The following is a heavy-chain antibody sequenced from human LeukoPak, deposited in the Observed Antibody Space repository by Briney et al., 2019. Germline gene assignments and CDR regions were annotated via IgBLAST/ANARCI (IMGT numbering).Heavy chain of an antibody. CDR1: GFTFSSYG. Sequence: GGSLRLSCAASGFTFSSYGMHWVRQAPGKGLEWVAFIRFDGSNRYSADSVKGRFTISRDNSKNTLFLQMNSLRPDDTAVFYCAKDTAAYDSSVYYNPYIDYWGQGTLVTVSS. J-gene: IGHJ4*02. CDR2: IRFDGSNR. D-gene: IGHD3-22*01. V-gene: IGHV3-30*02. CDR3: AKDTAAYDSSVYYNPYIDY.